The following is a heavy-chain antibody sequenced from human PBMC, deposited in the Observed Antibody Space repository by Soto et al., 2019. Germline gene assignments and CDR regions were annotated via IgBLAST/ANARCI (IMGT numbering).Heavy chain of an antibody. J-gene: IGHJ5*02. V-gene: IGHV1-69*01. CDR2: IIPVPGTA. CDR3: ASLDSGGGIILGS. Sequence: QVQLVQSGAEMKKPGSSVKVSCKASGGTFSNYAFSWVRQAPGHGLEWMGGIIPVPGTAKYAQKFQGRVTITADESTSTAYMEMSRLRSEDTAVYYCASLDSGGGIILGSWGQGTLVTVSS. D-gene: IGHD6-25*01. CDR1: GGTFSNYA.